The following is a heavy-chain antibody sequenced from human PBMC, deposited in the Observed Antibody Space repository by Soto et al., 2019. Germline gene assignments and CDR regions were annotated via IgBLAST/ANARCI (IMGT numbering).Heavy chain of an antibody. Sequence: RASVKVSCKASGYTFTGYYMHWVRQAPGQGLEWMGWINPNSGGTNYAQKFQGWVTMTRDTSISTAYMELSRLRSDDTAVYYCARDLSSQTTVTTFGYYGMDVWGQGTTVTVSS. CDR1: GYTFTGYY. CDR3: ARDLSSQTTVTTFGYYGMDV. V-gene: IGHV1-2*04. CDR2: INPNSGGT. J-gene: IGHJ6*02. D-gene: IGHD4-17*01.